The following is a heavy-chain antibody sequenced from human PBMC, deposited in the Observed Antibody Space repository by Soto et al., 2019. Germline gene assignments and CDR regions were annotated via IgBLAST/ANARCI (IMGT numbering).Heavy chain of an antibody. J-gene: IGHJ5*02. V-gene: IGHV4-38-2*01. Sequence: SETLSLTCAVSGYSISSGYYWGWLRQPPGKGLEWIGSTYHGGSTYYNPSLNSRVTLSIDMTNNHVSLILNSVTAADTAVYYCARVGPWVPYYYDSSPYTFENWFDPWGQVGHRLL. CDR3: ARVGPWVPYYYDSSPYTFENWFDP. CDR1: GYSISSGYY. D-gene: IGHD3-22*01. CDR2: TYHGGST.